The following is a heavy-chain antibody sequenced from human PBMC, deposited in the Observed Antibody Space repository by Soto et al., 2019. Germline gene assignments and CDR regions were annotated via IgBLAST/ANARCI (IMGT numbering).Heavy chain of an antibody. V-gene: IGHV1-18*01. D-gene: IGHD3-3*01. J-gene: IGHJ3*02. Sequence: VASVKVSCKASGYTFTGYGISWVRQAPGQGLEWMGWISAYNGNTNYAQKLQGRVTMTTDTSTSTAYMELRSLRSDDTAVYYCARSEEWSHMDAFDIWGQGTMVTVSS. CDR1: GYTFTGYG. CDR3: ARSEEWSHMDAFDI. CDR2: ISAYNGNT.